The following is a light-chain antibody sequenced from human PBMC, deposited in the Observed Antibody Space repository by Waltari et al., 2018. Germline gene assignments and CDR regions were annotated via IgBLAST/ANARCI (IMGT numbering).Light chain of an antibody. CDR1: HRVSSY. V-gene: IGKV3-11*01. CDR3: QQRSNWPSYT. Sequence: IVLTQSPATLPLSPGERATLSSRASHRVSSYLAWSQQKPCQAPRLLIYDASNRATGIPARFSGSGSGTDFTLTISSLEPEDFAVYYCQQRSNWPSYTFGQGTKLEIK. CDR2: DAS. J-gene: IGKJ2*01.